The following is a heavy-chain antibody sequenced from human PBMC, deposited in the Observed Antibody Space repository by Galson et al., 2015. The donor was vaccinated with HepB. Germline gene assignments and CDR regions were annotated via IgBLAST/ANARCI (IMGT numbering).Heavy chain of an antibody. CDR3: AKADYYDSSGYYYYFDY. J-gene: IGHJ4*02. D-gene: IGHD3-22*01. Sequence: SLRLSCAASGFTFDDYTMHWVRQAPGKGLEWVSLISWDGGSTYYADSVKGRFTTSRDNSKNSLYLQMNSLRTEDTALYYCAKADYYDSSGYYYYFDYWGQGTLVTVSS. V-gene: IGHV3-43*01. CDR2: ISWDGGST. CDR1: GFTFDDYT.